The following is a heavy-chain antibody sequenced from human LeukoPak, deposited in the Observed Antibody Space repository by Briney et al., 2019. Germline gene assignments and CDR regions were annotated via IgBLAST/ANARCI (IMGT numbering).Heavy chain of an antibody. V-gene: IGHV4-39*01. CDR1: GGSISSSSYY. D-gene: IGHD6-13*01. CDR3: AGLVVSSSWPPMFRLYYYMDV. J-gene: IGHJ6*03. Sequence: SETLSLTCTVSGGSISSSSYYWGWIRQPPGKGLEWIGSIYYSGSTYYNPSLKSRVTISVDTSKNQFSLKLSSVTAADTAVYYCAGLVVSSSWPPMFRLYYYMDVWGKGTTVTVSS. CDR2: IYYSGST.